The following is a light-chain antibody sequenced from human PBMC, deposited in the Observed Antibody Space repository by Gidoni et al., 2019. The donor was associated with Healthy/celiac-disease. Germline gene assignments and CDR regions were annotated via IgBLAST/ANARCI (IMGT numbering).Light chain of an antibody. CDR3: QQYYSTPPT. V-gene: IGKV4-1*01. J-gene: IGKJ4*01. CDR2: WAS. CDR1: RGVLYSSNNKNY. Sequence: DIVMTQSPDSLVVSLGERATINCKSSRGVLYSSNNKNYLAWYQQKPGQPPRLLIYWASTRESGVPDRFSGSGSGTDFTLTISSLQAEDVAVYYCQQYYSTPPTFGGXTKVEIK.